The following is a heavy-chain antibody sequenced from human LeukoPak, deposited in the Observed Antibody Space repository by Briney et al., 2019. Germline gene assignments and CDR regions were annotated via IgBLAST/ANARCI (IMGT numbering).Heavy chain of an antibody. CDR3: ARVGAVSYYFDY. CDR1: GFTFSSYA. CDR2: ISGSGGST. V-gene: IGHV3-23*01. D-gene: IGHD1-26*01. Sequence: GGSLRLSCAASGFTFSSYAMSWVRQAPGKGLEWVSAISGSGGSTYYADSVKGRFTISRDNSKNSLYLQMNSLRAEDTAVYYCARVGAVSYYFDYWGQGTLVTVSS. J-gene: IGHJ4*02.